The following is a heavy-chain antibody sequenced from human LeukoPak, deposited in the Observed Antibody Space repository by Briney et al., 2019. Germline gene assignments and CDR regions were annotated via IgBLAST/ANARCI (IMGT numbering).Heavy chain of an antibody. J-gene: IGHJ4*02. CDR2: IYYSGST. V-gene: IGHV4-59*08. D-gene: IGHD1-26*01. CDR3: ARLIHGGSYPHFDY. CDR1: GGSISSYY. Sequence: PSETLSLTCTVSGGSISSYYWSWIRQPPGKGLEWIGYIYYSGSTNYNPSLKSRVTISVDTSKNQFSLKLSSVTAADTAVYYCARLIHGGSYPHFDYWGQGTLVTVSS.